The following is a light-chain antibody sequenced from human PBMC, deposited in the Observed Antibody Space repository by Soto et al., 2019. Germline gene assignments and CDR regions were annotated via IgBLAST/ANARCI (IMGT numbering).Light chain of an antibody. Sequence: DVQMTQSPSSVSASIGDRVTITCRASQGISNWLAWYQQRPGKAPKLLIYAASSLQSGVQSRFSGSGSGTDFTLTISRLEPEDSAVYYCEQYGTSPTCGGGTKVDI. CDR2: AAS. CDR1: QGISNW. CDR3: EQYGTSPT. J-gene: IGKJ4*01. V-gene: IGKV1-12*01.